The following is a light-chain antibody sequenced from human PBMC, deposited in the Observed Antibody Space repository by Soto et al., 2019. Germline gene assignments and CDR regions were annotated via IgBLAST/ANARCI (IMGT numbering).Light chain of an antibody. CDR3: QQYDSSPYT. CDR2: DAS. Sequence: EIVLTQSPGTLSLSPGERATFSCRASQSVSSSYLAWYQQKPGQAPRLLIYDASSRATGIPDRFSGSGSGTDFSLTISRLEPEDFAVYYCQQYDSSPYTFGQGTKLEIE. V-gene: IGKV3-20*01. J-gene: IGKJ2*01. CDR1: QSVSSSY.